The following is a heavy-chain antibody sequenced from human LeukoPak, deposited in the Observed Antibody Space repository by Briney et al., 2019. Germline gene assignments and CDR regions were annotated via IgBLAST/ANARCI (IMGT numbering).Heavy chain of an antibody. Sequence: PGGSLRLSCAASVFTFSSVKMTWGRHGPGQGVESVASISPSSCYIFYADSLNGRVTLSIDNGNNSVVLQMSSLRVEDQAVYYCARDLTGGEYFDSWGQGTLVCVSS. CDR2: ISPSSCYI. CDR3: ARDLTGGEYFDS. V-gene: IGHV3-21*01. J-gene: IGHJ4*02. CDR1: VFTFSSVK. D-gene: IGHD3-16*01.